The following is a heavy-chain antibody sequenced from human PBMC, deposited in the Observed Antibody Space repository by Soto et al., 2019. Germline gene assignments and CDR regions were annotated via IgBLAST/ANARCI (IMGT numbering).Heavy chain of an antibody. Sequence: SETLSLTCTVSGGSISSYYWSWIRQSPGKGLEWIGYIHYSGSTKSNPSLKSRVTISVDTSRNQVSLKLSSVTAADTAVYYCARARGAYDILTGYSCYYCYMDVWGKGTTVTVSS. V-gene: IGHV4-59*08. D-gene: IGHD3-9*01. J-gene: IGHJ6*03. CDR1: GGSISSYY. CDR3: ARARGAYDILTGYSCYYCYMDV. CDR2: IHYSGST.